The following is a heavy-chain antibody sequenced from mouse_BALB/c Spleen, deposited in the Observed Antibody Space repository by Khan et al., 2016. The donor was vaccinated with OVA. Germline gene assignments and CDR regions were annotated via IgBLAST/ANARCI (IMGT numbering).Heavy chain of an antibody. V-gene: IGHV1S41*01. CDR1: GYTFTSYW. CDR3: AGSNCVCKSRYAMDY. Sequence: DLVKPGASVKLSCKASGYTFTSYWINWIKQRPGQGLEWIGRVSPGSGSPYYNEIFKGKATVTVDKSSSPAYLQLNSLSSEDSAVHFCAGSNCVCKSRYAMDYWGQGTSVTVSS. CDR2: VSPGSGSP. J-gene: IGHJ4*01.